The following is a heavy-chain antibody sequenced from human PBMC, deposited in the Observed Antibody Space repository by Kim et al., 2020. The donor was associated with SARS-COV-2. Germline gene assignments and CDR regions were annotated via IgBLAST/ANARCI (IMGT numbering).Heavy chain of an antibody. D-gene: IGHD4-17*01. Sequence: SVNGRFTISRDNSKNTLYLQMNSLRAEDTAVYSCAKAFSGNDYGDYVLGYWGQGTLVIVSS. V-gene: IGHV3-33*06. CDR3: AKAFSGNDYGDYVLGY. J-gene: IGHJ4*02.